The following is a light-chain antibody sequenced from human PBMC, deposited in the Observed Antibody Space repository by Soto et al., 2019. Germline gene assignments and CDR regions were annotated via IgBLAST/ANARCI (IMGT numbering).Light chain of an antibody. V-gene: IGLV1-44*01. CDR1: SSNVGGNT. J-gene: IGLJ1*01. CDR3: AAWDDNLNGLV. Sequence: QSVLTQPPSASGTPEQTVTVSCSGSSSNVGGNTVHWYQQLPGAAPKLLIYANNQRPSGVPDRFSGSKSGTSASLVISGLQSEDEAEYSCAAWDDNLNGLVFGSGTKLTVL. CDR2: ANN.